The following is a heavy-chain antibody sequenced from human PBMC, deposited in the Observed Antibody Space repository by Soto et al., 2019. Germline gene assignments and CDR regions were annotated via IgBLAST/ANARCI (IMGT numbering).Heavy chain of an antibody. J-gene: IGHJ4*02. D-gene: IGHD1-1*01. V-gene: IGHV1-3*01. CDR1: GYTFTSYA. CDR2: INAGNGNT. Sequence: GASVKVSCKASGYTFTSYAMHWVRQAPGQRLEWMGWINAGNGNTKYSQKFQGRVTITRDTSASTAYMELSSLRSEDTAVYYCARAVRYNWNDAYFDYWGQGTLVTVSS. CDR3: ARAVRYNWNDAYFDY.